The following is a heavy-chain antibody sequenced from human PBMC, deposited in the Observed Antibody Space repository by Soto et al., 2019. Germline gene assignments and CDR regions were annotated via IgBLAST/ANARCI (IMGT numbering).Heavy chain of an antibody. V-gene: IGHV3-30-3*01. J-gene: IGHJ4*02. D-gene: IGHD4-17*01. CDR2: ISYDGSNK. CDR3: ARDSSLGAVTTFYFDY. Sequence: QVQLVESGGGVVQPGRSLRLSCAASGFTFSSYAMHWVRQAPGKGLEWVAVISYDGSNKYYADSVKGRFTISRDNSKNTLYLQMNSLRAEDTAVYYCARDSSLGAVTTFYFDYWGQGTLVTVSS. CDR1: GFTFSSYA.